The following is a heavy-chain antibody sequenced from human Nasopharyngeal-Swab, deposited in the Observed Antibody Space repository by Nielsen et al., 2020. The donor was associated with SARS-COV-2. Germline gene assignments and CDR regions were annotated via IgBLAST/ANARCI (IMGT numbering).Heavy chain of an antibody. CDR1: GFTFSSYA. D-gene: IGHD6-13*01. J-gene: IGHJ3*02. V-gene: IGHV3-23*01. CDR2: IGGSGGST. CDR3: AKDLSGIAAADDAFDI. Sequence: GESLKISCAASGFTFSSYAMSWVRQAPGKGLEWVSAIGGSGGSTYYADSVKGRFTISRDNSKNTLYLQMNSLRAEDTAVYYCAKDLSGIAAADDAFDIWGQGTMVTVSS.